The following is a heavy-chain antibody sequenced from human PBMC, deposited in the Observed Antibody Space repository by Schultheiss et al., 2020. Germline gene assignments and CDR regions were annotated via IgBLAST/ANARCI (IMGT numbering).Heavy chain of an antibody. CDR2: ISAYNGNT. Sequence: ASVKVSCKASGYTFTGYYMHWVRQAPGQGLEWMGWISAYNGNTNYAQKLQGRVTMTTDTSTSTAYMELRSLRSDDTAVYYCARGYVWGSPFDYWGQGTLVTVSS. V-gene: IGHV1-18*04. J-gene: IGHJ4*02. CDR3: ARGYVWGSPFDY. D-gene: IGHD3-16*01. CDR1: GYTFTGYY.